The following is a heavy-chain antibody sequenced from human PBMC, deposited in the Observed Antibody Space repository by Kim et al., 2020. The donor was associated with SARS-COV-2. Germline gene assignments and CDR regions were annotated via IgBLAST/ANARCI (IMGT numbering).Heavy chain of an antibody. Sequence: SETLSLTCTVSGGSISSYYWSWIRQPPGKGLEWIGYIFYSGSTKYNPSLKSRVSISVDTSTNQSSLKLSSVTAADTAVYSCSTDRHGSWSSVDYWGQRTL. CDR2: IFYSGST. D-gene: IGHD3-10*01. CDR3: STDRHGSWSSVDY. CDR1: GGSISSYY. V-gene: IGHV4-59*01. J-gene: IGHJ4*02.